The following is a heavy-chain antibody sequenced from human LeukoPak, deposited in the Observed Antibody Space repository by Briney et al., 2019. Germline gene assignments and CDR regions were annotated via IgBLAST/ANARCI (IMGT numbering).Heavy chain of an antibody. D-gene: IGHD4-11*01. CDR3: ASDYPLYFYYTDV. J-gene: IGHJ6*03. Sequence: GVSLRLSCAASGFTFSSYAMTWVRQAPGKGLEWVSGVSGSGGSTYYADSVKGRFTISRDNSKNTLSLQMSSLRAEDTAVYYCASDYPLYFYYTDVWGKGTTVTVSS. CDR1: GFTFSSYA. CDR2: VSGSGGST. V-gene: IGHV3-23*01.